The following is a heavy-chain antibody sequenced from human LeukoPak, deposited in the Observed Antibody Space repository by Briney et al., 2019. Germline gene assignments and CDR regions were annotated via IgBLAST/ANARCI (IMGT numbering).Heavy chain of an antibody. CDR3: ARGGPDIVVVPAARLHYYYYGMDV. CDR2: IKHSGST. D-gene: IGHD2-2*01. J-gene: IGHJ6*04. CDR1: GGSFSGYY. Sequence: SETLSLTCAVYGGSFSGYYWSWIRQPPGKGLEWIGEIKHSGSTNYNPSLKSRVTISVDTSKNQFSLKLSSVTAADTAVYYCARGGPDIVVVPAARLHYYYYGMDVWGKGTTVTVSS. V-gene: IGHV4-34*01.